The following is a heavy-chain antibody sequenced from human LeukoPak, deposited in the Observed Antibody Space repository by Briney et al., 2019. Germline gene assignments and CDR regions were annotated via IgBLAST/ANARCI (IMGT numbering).Heavy chain of an antibody. V-gene: IGHV1-18*04. Sequence: ASVKVSCKASGYTFTSYGISWVRQAPGQGLEWMGRISAYNGNTNYAQKLQGRVTMTTDTSTSTAYMELRSLRSDDTAVYYCARGAISVVVPAAIDYWGQGTLVTVSS. CDR2: ISAYNGNT. CDR3: ARGAISVVVPAAIDY. D-gene: IGHD2-2*01. CDR1: GYTFTSYG. J-gene: IGHJ4*02.